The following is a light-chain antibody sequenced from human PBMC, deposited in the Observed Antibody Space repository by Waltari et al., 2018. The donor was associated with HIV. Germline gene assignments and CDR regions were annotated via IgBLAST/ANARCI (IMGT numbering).Light chain of an antibody. V-gene: IGLV1-40*01. CDR3: QSYDSSLSGSGV. J-gene: IGLJ3*02. CDR1: SSNIGAGYD. CDR2: CNT. Sequence: QSVLTQPPSVSGAPGQRVTISCTGSSSNIGAGYDVHWYQQLPGTAPKLLIYCNTSRPSGVPDRLSGSKSGTPASLAITGRQAEDEADYYCQSYDSSLSGSGVFGGGTKLTVL.